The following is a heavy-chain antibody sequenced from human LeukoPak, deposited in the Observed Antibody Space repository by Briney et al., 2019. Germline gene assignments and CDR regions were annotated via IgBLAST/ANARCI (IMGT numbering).Heavy chain of an antibody. D-gene: IGHD6-13*01. CDR1: GYTFTDYC. V-gene: IGHV1-2*02. CDR3: ARDLGTPATDAEYFFDY. J-gene: IGHJ4*02. CDR2: INPNSGGT. Sequence: ASVKVSYKASGYTFTDYCLHWVRQAPGQGLEWMGWINPNSGGTRCAQKFQGRVTLTRDTSISTAYMELSSLRSDDTAVYFCARDLGTPATDAEYFFDYWGQGTLVTVSS.